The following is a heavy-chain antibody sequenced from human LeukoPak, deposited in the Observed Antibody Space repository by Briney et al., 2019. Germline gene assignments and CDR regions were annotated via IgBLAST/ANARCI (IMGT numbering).Heavy chain of an antibody. V-gene: IGHV4-59*01. D-gene: IGHD6-13*01. CDR3: ARGEEPLYSSSWYPPFDY. J-gene: IGHJ4*02. CDR1: GGSISSYY. Sequence: SETLSLTCTDSGGSISSYYWSWIRQPPGKGLEWIGYIYYSGSTNYNPSLKSRVTISVDTSKNQFSLKLSSVTAADTAVYYCARGEEPLYSSSWYPPFDYWGQGTLVTVSS. CDR2: IYYSGST.